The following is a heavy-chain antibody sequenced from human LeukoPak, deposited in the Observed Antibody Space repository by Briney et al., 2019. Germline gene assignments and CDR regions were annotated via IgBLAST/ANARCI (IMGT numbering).Heavy chain of an antibody. D-gene: IGHD2-2*01. J-gene: IGHJ5*02. CDR2: MNPNSGNT. Sequence: GASVKVSCKASGYTFTSYDINWVRQATGQGLEWMGWMNPNSGNTGYAQKFQGRVTMTRNTSISTAYMELSSLRSEDTAVYYCARVNCSSTSCYFIDWFDPWGQGTLVTVPS. V-gene: IGHV1-8*01. CDR3: ARVNCSSTSCYFIDWFDP. CDR1: GYTFTSYD.